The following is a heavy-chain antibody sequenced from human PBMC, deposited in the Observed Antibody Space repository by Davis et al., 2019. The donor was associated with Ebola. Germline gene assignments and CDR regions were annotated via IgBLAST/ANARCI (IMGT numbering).Heavy chain of an antibody. J-gene: IGHJ4*02. CDR1: GFTFSSYW. CDR2: IKQDGSEK. CDR3: ARGGGSSKRTMGY. Sequence: GESLKISCAASGFTFSSYWMSWVRQAPGKGLEWVANIKQDGSEKYYVDSVKGRFPIARDNAKNSLYLQMNSLRAEDTAVYYCARGGGSSKRTMGYWGQGTLVIVSS. D-gene: IGHD1-26*01. V-gene: IGHV3-7*03.